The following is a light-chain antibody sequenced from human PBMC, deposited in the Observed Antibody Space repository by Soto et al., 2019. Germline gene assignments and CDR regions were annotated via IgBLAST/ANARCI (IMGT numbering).Light chain of an antibody. CDR1: QAVSTW. V-gene: IGKV1-12*01. CDR2: AAS. CDR3: QQGASCPRT. Sequence: IQMTQSPSSVAASVGDTVTITCRASQAVSTWLAWYQQKPGGAPKLLIYAASTLQSGVPSRFSGSGSGTDFTLTIRSLQPEDFATYYCQQGASCPRTFGGGTKVDI. J-gene: IGKJ4*01.